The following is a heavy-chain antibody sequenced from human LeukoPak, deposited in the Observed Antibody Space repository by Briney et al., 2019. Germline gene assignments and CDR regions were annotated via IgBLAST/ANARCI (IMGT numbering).Heavy chain of an antibody. CDR1: GFTFSTYD. CDR2: ISSGSATI. Sequence: GGSLRLSCVVSGFTFSTYDMNWVRQAPGKGLEWVSYISSGSATIFYADSVKGRFTISRDNAKNSLYLQINSLRDEDTAVYYCTSFDYWGQGTLVTVSS. CDR3: TSFDY. V-gene: IGHV3-48*02. J-gene: IGHJ4*02.